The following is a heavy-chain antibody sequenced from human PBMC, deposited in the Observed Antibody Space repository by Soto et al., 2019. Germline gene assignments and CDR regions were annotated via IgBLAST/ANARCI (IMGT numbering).Heavy chain of an antibody. D-gene: IGHD2-21*02. J-gene: IGHJ3*02. CDR1: GFTVNNSA. CDR2: LSGRSTST. Sequence: GGSLRLSCAASGFTVNNSAMTWVRQAPGRGLEWVSALSGRSTSTFYADSVKGRFTISRDNSKNTLFLQMNRLRAEDTALYYCAKGIDCGADCHSYDTFDIWGQGTVVTVSS. CDR3: AKGIDCGADCHSYDTFDI. V-gene: IGHV3-23*01.